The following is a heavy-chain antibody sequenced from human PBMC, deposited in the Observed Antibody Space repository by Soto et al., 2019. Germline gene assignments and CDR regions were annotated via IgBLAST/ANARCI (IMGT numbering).Heavy chain of an antibody. CDR1: GGSISSGGYS. CDR3: ARVDMIRGIIFDY. D-gene: IGHD3-10*01. CDR2: IYHSGST. V-gene: IGHV4-30-2*01. Sequence: TLSLTCAVSGGSISSGGYSWSWIRQPPGKGLEWIGYIYHSGSTYYNPSLKSRVTISVDRSKNQFSLKLNSVTAADTAVYYCARVDMIRGIIFDYWGQGTLVTVSS. J-gene: IGHJ4*02.